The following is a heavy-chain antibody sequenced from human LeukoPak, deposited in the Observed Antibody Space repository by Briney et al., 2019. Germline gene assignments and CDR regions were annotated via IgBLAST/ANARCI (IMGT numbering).Heavy chain of an antibody. J-gene: IGHJ6*03. CDR2: IIPIFGTA. D-gene: IGHD6-6*01. V-gene: IGHV1-69*13. Sequence: AASVKVSCKASGGTFSSYAISWVRQAPGQGLEWMGGIIPIFGTANYAQKFQGRVTITADESTSTAYMELSSLRSEDTAVYYCARDEKGIAARYYYYYTDVWGKGTTVTVSS. CDR1: GGTFSSYA. CDR3: ARDEKGIAARYYYYYTDV.